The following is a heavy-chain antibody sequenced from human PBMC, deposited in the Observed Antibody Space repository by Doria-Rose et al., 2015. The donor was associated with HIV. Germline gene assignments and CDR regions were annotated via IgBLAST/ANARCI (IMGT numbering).Heavy chain of an antibody. D-gene: IGHD6-13*01. CDR3: ARIKSSRWYHKSYLNF. Sequence: QVTLKESGPVLVKPTETLTLTCTVSGVSLSSPGIGVSWIRQPPGKALEWLAYIFSDDERSYKSSLKTRLPISRSTSISQVIHTMTDMDPVDTATYYCARIKSSRWYHKSYLNFWGQGTLVNVSA. CDR1: GVSLSSPGIG. J-gene: IGHJ4*02. CDR2: IFSDDER. V-gene: IGHV2-26*01.